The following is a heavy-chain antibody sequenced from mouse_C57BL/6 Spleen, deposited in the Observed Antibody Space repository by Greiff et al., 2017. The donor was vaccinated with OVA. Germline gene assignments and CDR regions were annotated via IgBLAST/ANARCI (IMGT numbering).Heavy chain of an antibody. J-gene: IGHJ4*01. CDR1: GYAFTNYL. D-gene: IGHD1-1*01. Sequence: QVQLQQSGAELVRPGTSVKVSCKASGYAFTNYLIEWVKQRPGKGLEWIGVINPGSGGTNYNEKLKGKATLTAEKSSSTAYMPLRSLTSEDSSVYFGARGGYYGRSRGYYTMDYWGQGTSVTVSS. CDR3: ARGGYYGRSRGYYTMDY. CDR2: INPGSGGT. V-gene: IGHV1-54*01.